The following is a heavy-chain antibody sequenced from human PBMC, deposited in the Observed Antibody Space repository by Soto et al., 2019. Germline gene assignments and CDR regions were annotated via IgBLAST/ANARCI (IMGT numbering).Heavy chain of an antibody. J-gene: IGHJ6*02. CDR1: GGSISSYY. CDR2: TYYSGST. CDR3: ARGWWEREGYVMDV. Sequence: QVQLQESGPGLVQPSKTLSLTCTVSGGSISSYYWSWIRQPPGKELQYIGYTYYSGSTNYNPSLKSRDPLSDERSPHPFSLTLPSVSAAGTAVCLGARGWWEREGYVMDVWGQGTTVTVSS. D-gene: IGHD1-26*01. V-gene: IGHV4-59*08.